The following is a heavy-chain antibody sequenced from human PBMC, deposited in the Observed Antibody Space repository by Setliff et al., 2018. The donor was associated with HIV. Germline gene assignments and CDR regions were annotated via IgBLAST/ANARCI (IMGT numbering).Heavy chain of an antibody. CDR3: TRDSGYERVDAFDI. CDR1: GGTFSSFA. Sequence: SVKVSCKASGGTFSSFAIHWVRQAPGQGLEWMGGIIPMFGTANYAQKFHGRVTITAHKSTSTAYMELSSLRSEDTAVYYCTRDSGYERVDAFDIWGQGTMVTVSS. J-gene: IGHJ3*02. D-gene: IGHD5-12*01. V-gene: IGHV1-69*06. CDR2: IIPMFGTA.